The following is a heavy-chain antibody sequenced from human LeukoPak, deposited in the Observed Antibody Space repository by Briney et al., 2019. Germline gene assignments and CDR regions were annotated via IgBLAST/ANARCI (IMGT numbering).Heavy chain of an antibody. CDR2: ISGSGGST. CDR3: AKTGEEKRLLGVFDY. Sequence: GGSLRLSCAASGFTFSSYAMSWVRQAPGKGLEWVSAISGSGGSTYYADSVKGRFTIFRDNSKNTLYLQMNSLRVEDTAVYYCAKTGEEKRLLGVFDYWGQGTLVTVSS. D-gene: IGHD3-10*01. V-gene: IGHV3-23*01. J-gene: IGHJ4*02. CDR1: GFTFSSYA.